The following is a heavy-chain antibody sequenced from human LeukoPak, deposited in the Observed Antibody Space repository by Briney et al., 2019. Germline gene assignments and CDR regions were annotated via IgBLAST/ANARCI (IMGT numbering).Heavy chain of an antibody. J-gene: IGHJ6*03. Sequence: ASVKVSCKASGYTFTSYDINWVRQATGQGLEWMGWMNPNSGNTGYAQKFQGRVTITRNTSISTAYMELSSLRSEDTAVYYCARAASASWETTDRIRHSHYYYYYYMDVWGKGTTVTVSS. CDR3: ARAASASWETTDRIRHSHYYYYYYMDV. CDR2: MNPNSGNT. CDR1: GYTFTSYD. D-gene: IGHD1-26*01. V-gene: IGHV1-8*03.